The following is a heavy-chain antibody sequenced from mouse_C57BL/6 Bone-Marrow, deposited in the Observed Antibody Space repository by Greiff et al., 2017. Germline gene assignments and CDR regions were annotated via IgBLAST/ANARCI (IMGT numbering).Heavy chain of an antibody. CDR2: IYPRSGNT. D-gene: IGHD1-1*01. V-gene: IGHV1-81*01. CDR3: ARSVDPGSSHHWYFDV. J-gene: IGHJ1*03. CDR1: GYTFTSYG. Sequence: QVQLQQSGAELARPGASVKLSCKASGYTFTSYGISWVKQRTGQGLEWIGEIYPRSGNTYYNEKFKGKATLTADKSSSTAYMELRSLTSEDSAVYCCARSVDPGSSHHWYFDVWGTGTTVTVSS.